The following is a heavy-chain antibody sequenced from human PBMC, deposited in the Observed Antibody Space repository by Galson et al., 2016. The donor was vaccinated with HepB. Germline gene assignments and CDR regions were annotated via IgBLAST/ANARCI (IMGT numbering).Heavy chain of an antibody. CDR2: IYWDDDK. CDR1: GFSLTTSGVG. Sequence: PALVKPTQTLTLTCTFSGFSLTTSGVGVAWIRQPPGKALDWLALIYWDDDKRYSPSLTTRLTITKATPKNQVVLRMTNIDPVDTATYYCAHIGYGSVPLYYFYSMDVWGEGITVTVSS. D-gene: IGHD3-10*01. V-gene: IGHV2-5*02. CDR3: AHIGYGSVPLYYFYSMDV. J-gene: IGHJ6*03.